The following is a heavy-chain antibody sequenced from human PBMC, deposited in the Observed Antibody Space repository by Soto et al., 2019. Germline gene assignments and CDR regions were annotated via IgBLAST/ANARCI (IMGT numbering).Heavy chain of an antibody. Sequence: GESLKISCKGSGYSFTSYWISWVRQMPGKGLEWMGRIDPSDSYTNYSPSFQGHVTISADKSISTAYLQWSSLKASDTAMYYRARHDIVVVVAATRGWFDPWGQGTLVTVSS. J-gene: IGHJ5*02. V-gene: IGHV5-10-1*01. D-gene: IGHD2-15*01. CDR3: ARHDIVVVVAATRGWFDP. CDR1: GYSFTSYW. CDR2: IDPSDSYT.